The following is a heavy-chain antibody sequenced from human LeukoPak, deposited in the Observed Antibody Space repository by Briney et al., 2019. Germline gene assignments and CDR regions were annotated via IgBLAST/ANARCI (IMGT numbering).Heavy chain of an antibody. V-gene: IGHV4-59*01. Sequence: SETLSLTCTVSGGSFTPYYWSWIRQPPGKGLEWIGHIYYSGSTNYNPSLKSRVTISLDTSKNQFSLKLSSMTAADTAVYYCARGFDGPNAFDIWGQGTMVTVSS. CDR2: IYYSGST. D-gene: IGHD5-24*01. CDR3: ARGFDGPNAFDI. J-gene: IGHJ3*02. CDR1: GGSFTPYY.